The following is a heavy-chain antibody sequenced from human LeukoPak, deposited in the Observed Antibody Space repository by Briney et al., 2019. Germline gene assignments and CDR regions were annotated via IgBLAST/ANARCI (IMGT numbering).Heavy chain of an antibody. J-gene: IGHJ4*02. CDR2: I. CDR1: GFTFSSYE. Sequence: GGSLRLSCAASGFTFSSYEMNWVRQAPGKGLEWVSAIDSVKGRFTISRDNSKNTLYLQMKSLRAGDTALYYCVGGYQLLLFDDWGQGTLVTVSS. CDR3: VGGYQLLLFDD. D-gene: IGHD2-2*01. V-gene: IGHV3-23*01.